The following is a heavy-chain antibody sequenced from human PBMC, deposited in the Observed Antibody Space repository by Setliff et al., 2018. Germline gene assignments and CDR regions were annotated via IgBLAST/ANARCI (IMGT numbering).Heavy chain of an antibody. V-gene: IGHV5-51*01. D-gene: IGHD3-10*01. CDR1: GYSFTSYW. Sequence: ESLKISCKDSGYSFTSYWIGWVRQMPGKGLEWMGIIYPGDSDTRYSPSFQGQVTISADKSISTAYLQWSSLKASDTAMYYCARLAMVRGVTSNWFDPWGQGTLVTVSS. CDR2: IYPGDSDT. CDR3: ARLAMVRGVTSNWFDP. J-gene: IGHJ5*02.